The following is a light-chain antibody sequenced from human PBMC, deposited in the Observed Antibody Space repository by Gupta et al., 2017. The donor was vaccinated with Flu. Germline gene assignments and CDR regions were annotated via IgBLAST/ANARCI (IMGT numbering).Light chain of an antibody. J-gene: IGLJ2*01. V-gene: IGLV1-40*01. Sequence: VTISCTGSSSNIGAGYDVHWYQQLPGTAPKLLIYGDNNRPSGVPDRFSGSKSGTSASLAITGLQAEDEADYYCQSYDGSLSGSVFGGGTKLTVL. CDR1: SSNIGAGYD. CDR2: GDN. CDR3: QSYDGSLSGSV.